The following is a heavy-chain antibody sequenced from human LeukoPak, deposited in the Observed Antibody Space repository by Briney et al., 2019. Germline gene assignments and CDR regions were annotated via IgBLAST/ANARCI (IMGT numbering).Heavy chain of an antibody. Sequence: SETLSLTCTVSGCSISSHYWSWLRQPPGKGLEWIGYIYYSGSTNYNPSLKSRVTISVDTSKNQFSLKLSSVTAADTAVYYCARAPSYYYYYMDVWGRGTTVTVSS. V-gene: IGHV4-59*11. J-gene: IGHJ6*03. CDR1: GCSISSHY. CDR2: IYYSGST. CDR3: ARAPSYYYYYMDV.